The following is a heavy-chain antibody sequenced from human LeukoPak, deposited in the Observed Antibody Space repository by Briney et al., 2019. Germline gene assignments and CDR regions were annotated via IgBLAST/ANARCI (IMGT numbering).Heavy chain of an antibody. D-gene: IGHD1-26*01. CDR2: INHSGST. Sequence: PSETLSLTCAVYGGSFSGYYWSWIRQPPGKGLEWIGEINHSGSTNYNPSLKSRVTISVDTSKNQFSLKLSSVTAADTAVYCCARSRTYSGSYKGDYWGQGTLVTVSS. J-gene: IGHJ4*02. V-gene: IGHV4-34*01. CDR1: GGSFSGYY. CDR3: ARSRTYSGSYKGDY.